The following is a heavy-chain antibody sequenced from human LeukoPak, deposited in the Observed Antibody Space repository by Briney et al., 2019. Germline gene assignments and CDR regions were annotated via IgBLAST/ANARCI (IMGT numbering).Heavy chain of an antibody. CDR2: ISGSGGST. CDR1: GFTFSSYA. Sequence: PGGSLRLSCAASGFTFSSYAMSWVRQAPGKGLEWVSAISGSGGSTYYADSVKGRFTISRDNSKITLYLQMNSLRAEDTAVYYCAKDIDREQWLVLGYWGQGTLVTVSS. CDR3: AKDIDREQWLVLGY. V-gene: IGHV3-23*01. D-gene: IGHD6-19*01. J-gene: IGHJ4*02.